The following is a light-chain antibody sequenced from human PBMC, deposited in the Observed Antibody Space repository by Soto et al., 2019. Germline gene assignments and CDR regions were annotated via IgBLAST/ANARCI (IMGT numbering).Light chain of an antibody. CDR3: QKYSSVPV. J-gene: IGKJ3*01. CDR1: QGISNF. Sequence: DIKMTQSPTSLSASVGDRVTITCRARQGISNFVAWYQQKPGKAPMLLIYAACTLQSGVPSRFSGSGSGTDFTLTINSLQPEDVSSYSCQKYSSVPVFGPGTKVEIK. V-gene: IGKV1-27*01. CDR2: AAC.